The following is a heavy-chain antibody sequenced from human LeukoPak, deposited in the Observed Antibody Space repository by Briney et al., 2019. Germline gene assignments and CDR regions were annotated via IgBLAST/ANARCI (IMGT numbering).Heavy chain of an antibody. V-gene: IGHV1-69*05. CDR3: ASPREERFLEWSRYYFDY. CDR1: GGTFSSYA. D-gene: IGHD3-3*01. J-gene: IGHJ4*02. Sequence: SVKVSCKASGGTFSSYAISWVRQAPGQGLEWMGEIIPIFGTANYAQKFQGRVTITTDESTSTAYMELSSLRSEDTAVYYRASPREERFLEWSRYYFDYWGQGTLVTVSS. CDR2: IIPIFGTA.